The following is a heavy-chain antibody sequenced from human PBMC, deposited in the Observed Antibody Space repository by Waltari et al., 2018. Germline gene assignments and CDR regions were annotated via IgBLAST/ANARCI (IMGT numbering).Heavy chain of an antibody. CDR1: GYTFTSYG. D-gene: IGHD3-10*01. V-gene: IGHV1-18*01. Sequence: QVQLVQSGAEVKKPGASVKVSCKASGYTFTSYGISWVRQAPGQGLEWMGWISAYNGNTNYERKLQCRVTMTTDTSTSTAYMELRSLRADDTAVYYCAREKGSLWFGELLTPFDYWGQGTLVTVSS. CDR3: AREKGSLWFGELLTPFDY. J-gene: IGHJ4*02. CDR2: ISAYNGNT.